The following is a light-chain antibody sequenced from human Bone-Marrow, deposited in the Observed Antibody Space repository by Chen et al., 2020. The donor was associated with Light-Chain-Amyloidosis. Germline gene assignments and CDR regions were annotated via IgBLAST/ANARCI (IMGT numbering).Light chain of an antibody. CDR1: NIRSTS. CDR2: DDS. Sequence: SYVLTQPSSVSVAPGQTATIACGGNNIRSTSGHWYQQTPGQAPLLVVYDDSDRPSGIPERLSGSNSGNTATLTISRVEAGDEADYYCQVWDRSSDRPVFGGGTKLTVL. J-gene: IGLJ3*02. V-gene: IGLV3-21*02. CDR3: QVWDRSSDRPV.